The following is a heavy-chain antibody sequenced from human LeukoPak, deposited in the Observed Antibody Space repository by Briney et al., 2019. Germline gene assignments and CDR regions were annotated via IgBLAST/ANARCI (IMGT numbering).Heavy chain of an antibody. Sequence: GSLRLSCTASGFTFNNYAMSWVRQAPGKGLEWVSASSASGDSPYYADSVKGRFTISRDNSKNTLDLQMNSLRVEDTAVYYCAKGVYGSGSYREYFEQWGQGTLVTVSS. V-gene: IGHV3-23*01. D-gene: IGHD3-10*01. CDR1: GFTFNNYA. J-gene: IGHJ1*01. CDR3: AKGVYGSGSYREYFEQ. CDR2: SSASGDSP.